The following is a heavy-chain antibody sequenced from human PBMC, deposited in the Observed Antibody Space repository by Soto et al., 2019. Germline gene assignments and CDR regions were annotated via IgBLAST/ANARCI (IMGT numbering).Heavy chain of an antibody. CDR1: GYTFTSYG. Sequence: GASVKVSCKASGYTFTSYGISWVRQAPGQGLEWMGWISAYNGNTNYAQKLQGRVTMTADTSTSTAYMELSSLRSEDTAVYYCARDQYGDYSRQVDYWGQGTLVTVSS. CDR2: ISAYNGNT. V-gene: IGHV1-18*01. J-gene: IGHJ4*02. D-gene: IGHD4-17*01. CDR3: ARDQYGDYSRQVDY.